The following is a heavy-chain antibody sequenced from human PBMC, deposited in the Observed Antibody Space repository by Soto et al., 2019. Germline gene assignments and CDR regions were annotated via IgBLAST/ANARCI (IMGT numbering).Heavy chain of an antibody. J-gene: IGHJ6*02. CDR1: GYTFTSYY. D-gene: IGHD2-8*01. Sequence: ASVKVSCKASGYTFTSYYMHWVRQAPGQGLEWMGIINPSGGSTSYAQKFQGRVTMTTDTSISTASMELTRLTSDDTAIYYCARGDSTDCSNGVCSFFYNHDMDVWGQVTTVTVSS. V-gene: IGHV1-46*01. CDR3: ARGDSTDCSNGVCSFFYNHDMDV. CDR2: INPSGGST.